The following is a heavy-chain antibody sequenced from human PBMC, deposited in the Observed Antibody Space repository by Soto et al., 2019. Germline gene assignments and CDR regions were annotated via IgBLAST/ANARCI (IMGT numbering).Heavy chain of an antibody. D-gene: IGHD3-10*01. Sequence: SETLSLTCALSGYSISSGYYRGRIRQPPGKGLEWFGSIYHSGSTYYNPSLKSRVTISVDTSTNQFSLMLCFVTAADTAVYYCAREHRTDYYGSGSEYYFDYWGQGTLVTVYS. CDR3: AREHRTDYYGSGSEYYFDY. CDR2: IYHSGST. V-gene: IGHV4-38-2*02. J-gene: IGHJ4*02. CDR1: GYSISSGYY.